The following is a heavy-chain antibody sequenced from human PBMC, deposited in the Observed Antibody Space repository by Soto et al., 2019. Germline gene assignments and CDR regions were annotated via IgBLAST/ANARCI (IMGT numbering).Heavy chain of an antibody. D-gene: IGHD2-2*01. CDR2: IKEDGSEK. CDR1: GFTFSGYW. CDR3: ARDCSSTNCWGFAFDL. J-gene: IGHJ3*01. V-gene: IGHV3-7*01. Sequence: GGSLRLSCAVSGFTFSGYWMTWVRQAPGKGLEWVANIKEDGSEKYYVDSVKGRFTISRDNAKNSLFLQMNSLRAEDTAVYYCARDCSSTNCWGFAFDLWGQGTMVTVSS.